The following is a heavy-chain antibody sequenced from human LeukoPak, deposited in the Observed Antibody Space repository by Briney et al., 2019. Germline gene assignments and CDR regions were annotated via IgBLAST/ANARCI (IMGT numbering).Heavy chain of an antibody. CDR3: VKSPEGTSRPSDY. CDR2: ISGGGIST. Sequence: GGSLRLSCAASGFTFSSYAMSWVRQAPGKGLEWVSSISGGGISTYYADSVKGRFTITRDNSKNTLYLQMNSLRAEDTAVYYCVKSPEGTSRPSDYWGQGTLVTVSS. D-gene: IGHD2/OR15-2a*01. V-gene: IGHV3-23*01. J-gene: IGHJ4*02. CDR1: GFTFSSYA.